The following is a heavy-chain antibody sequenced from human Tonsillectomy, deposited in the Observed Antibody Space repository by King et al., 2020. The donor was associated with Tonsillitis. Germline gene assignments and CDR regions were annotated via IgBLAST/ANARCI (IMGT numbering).Heavy chain of an antibody. Sequence: QLQESGPGLVKPLETLSLTCSVSGGSISSTSYCWGWIRQPPGKGLEWIGSIYYSGNTYYNPSLKSRVTISVDTSKNQFSLKLSSVTAADTAVYYCARRLKGYGGSYNWFDPWGQGTLVTVSS. CDR2: IYYSGNT. CDR1: GGSISSTSYC. V-gene: IGHV4-39*01. J-gene: IGHJ5*02. CDR3: ARRLKGYGGSYNWFDP. D-gene: IGHD4-23*01.